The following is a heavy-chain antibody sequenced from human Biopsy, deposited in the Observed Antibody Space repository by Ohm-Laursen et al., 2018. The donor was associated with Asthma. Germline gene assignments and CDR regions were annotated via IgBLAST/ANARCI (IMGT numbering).Heavy chain of an antibody. Sequence: SLRLSCTASGFVFSQCGMHWVRQGPGKGLEWVALVSSDGHNKYYEDSVKGRFTISRDNSRNRLYPQINRLTVEDSAVYFCARQSGQDYGDSSGFDIWGQGTTVTVSS. J-gene: IGHJ3*02. CDR2: VSSDGHNK. V-gene: IGHV3-30*03. D-gene: IGHD3-22*01. CDR1: GFVFSQCG. CDR3: ARQSGQDYGDSSGFDI.